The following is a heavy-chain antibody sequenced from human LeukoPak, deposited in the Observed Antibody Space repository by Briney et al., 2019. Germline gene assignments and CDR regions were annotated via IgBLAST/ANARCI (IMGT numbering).Heavy chain of an antibody. D-gene: IGHD5-24*01. CDR3: VRSVDGSCFDN. V-gene: IGHV3-72*01. CDR1: GFTFRNYA. J-gene: IGHJ4*02. Sequence: GGSLRLSRAASGFTFRNYALIWVRQAPGKGLEWIARSRQKVRGYSTEYAASVKGRFTISRDESNSLLYLQMNSLKIENTAVYYCVRSVDGSCFDNWGQGTLVTVST. CDR2: SRQKVRGYST.